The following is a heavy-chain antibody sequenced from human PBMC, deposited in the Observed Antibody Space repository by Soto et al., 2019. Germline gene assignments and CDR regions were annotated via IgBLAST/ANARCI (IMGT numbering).Heavy chain of an antibody. CDR1: GFSLTTSGVG. D-gene: IGHD3-10*01. CDR3: AHHPYYGLGSYSFDY. CDR2: IYWDDDK. V-gene: IGHV2-5*02. J-gene: IGHJ4*02. Sequence: QITLKESGPTLVRPTQTLTLTCTFSGFSLTTSGVGVGWIRQPQGQALEWLAVIYWDDDKRYSSSLKSRLTITKDPSKNQVVLTMTNMDPVDTATYYCAHHPYYGLGSYSFDYWGQGTLVTVSS.